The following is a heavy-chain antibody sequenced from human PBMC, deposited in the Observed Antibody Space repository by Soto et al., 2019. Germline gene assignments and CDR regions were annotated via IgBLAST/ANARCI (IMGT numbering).Heavy chain of an antibody. CDR1: GYTVTSYG. V-gene: IGHV1-18*01. CDR3: ARESPPADY. CDR2: ISAYNGNT. Sequence: QVQLVQSGAEVKKHGASVKVSCKASGYTVTSYGSSWVRQAPGQGLEWMGWISAYNGNTNYALKHLGRVPMTTDTSTSTAYMELRSLRSDDTAVYYCARESPPADYWGQGTLVTVSS. J-gene: IGHJ4*02.